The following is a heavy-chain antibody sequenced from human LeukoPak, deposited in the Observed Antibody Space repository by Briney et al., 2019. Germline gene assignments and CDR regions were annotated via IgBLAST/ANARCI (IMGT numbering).Heavy chain of an antibody. Sequence: GGSLRLSCAASGFTFSSYSMNWVRQAPGKGLEWVSSISSSSSYIYYADSVKGRFTISRDNAKNSLYLQMNSLRAEDTAVYYCARQLNYFDAFDIWGQGTMVTVSS. V-gene: IGHV3-21*01. CDR3: ARQLNYFDAFDI. CDR1: GFTFSSYS. J-gene: IGHJ3*02. D-gene: IGHD5-24*01. CDR2: ISSSSSYI.